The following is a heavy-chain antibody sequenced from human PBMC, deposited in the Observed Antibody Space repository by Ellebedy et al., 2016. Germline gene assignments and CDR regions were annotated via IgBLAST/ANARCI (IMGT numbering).Heavy chain of an antibody. CDR1: GFTLSVYS. J-gene: IGHJ4*02. CDR2: ISSSSSTI. D-gene: IGHD3-22*01. Sequence: GESLKISXTASGFTLSVYSMNWVRQAPGKGLEWVSYISSSSSTIYYADSVKGRFTISRDDAKNSLYLQMSSLRAEDTAVYYCARVSTYYYDSSGPIDYWGQGTLVTVSS. V-gene: IGHV3-48*01. CDR3: ARVSTYYYDSSGPIDY.